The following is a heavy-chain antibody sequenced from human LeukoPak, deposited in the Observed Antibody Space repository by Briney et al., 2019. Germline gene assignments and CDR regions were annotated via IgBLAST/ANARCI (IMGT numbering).Heavy chain of an antibody. J-gene: IGHJ6*02. D-gene: IGHD2-2*01. CDR2: IYYSGIT. V-gene: IGHV4-59*01. CDR3: ARAAPAGSYYYGMDV. Sequence: SETLSLTCTVSSGSISSYYWSWIRLPPGKGLEWIGYIYYSGITNYNPSLKSRVTISVDTSKNQFSLKLSSVTAADTAVYYCARAAPAGSYYYGMDVWGQGTTVTVSS. CDR1: SGSISSYY.